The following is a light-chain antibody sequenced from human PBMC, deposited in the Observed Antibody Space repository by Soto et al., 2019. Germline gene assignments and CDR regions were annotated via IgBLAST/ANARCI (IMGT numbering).Light chain of an antibody. J-gene: IGLJ2*01. CDR2: EAG. Sequence: QSALTQPASVSGSPGQSITISCTGTSNDVGANNYVSWYQHHPGKAPKILIYEAGNRPSGVSHRFSGSKSGNTASLTISGLQAEDEADYFCTSYTVTNTLVFGGGTKLTVL. CDR3: TSYTVTNTLV. CDR1: SNDVGANNY. V-gene: IGLV2-14*01.